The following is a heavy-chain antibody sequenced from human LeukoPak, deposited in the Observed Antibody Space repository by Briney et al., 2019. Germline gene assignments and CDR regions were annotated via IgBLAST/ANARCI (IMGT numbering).Heavy chain of an antibody. Sequence: PGGSLRLSCGASGFTFSSYAMSWVRQAPGKGLEWVSDISGDGGRTYYADPVRGRFTISRDSSENKLYLQMDNLRPEDTAVYYCAKAPRGFQWFMDSWGQGSLVTVSS. J-gene: IGHJ4*02. CDR1: GFTFSSYA. CDR2: ISGDGGRT. V-gene: IGHV3-23*01. CDR3: AKAPRGFQWFMDS. D-gene: IGHD2-8*02.